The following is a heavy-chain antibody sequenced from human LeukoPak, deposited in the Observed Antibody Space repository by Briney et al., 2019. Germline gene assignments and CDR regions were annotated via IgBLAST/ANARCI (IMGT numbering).Heavy chain of an antibody. CDR1: GGSISSYY. CDR2: MYTSGST. CDR3: ARIRGAGADYYYYYMDV. J-gene: IGHJ6*03. V-gene: IGHV4-4*07. D-gene: IGHD3-3*01. Sequence: SETLSLTCTVSGGSISSYYWSWIRQPAGKGLEWIGRMYTSGSTNYNPSLRSRVTMSVDTSKNQFSLKLSSVTAADTAVYYCARIRGAGADYYYYYMDVWGKGTTVTVSS.